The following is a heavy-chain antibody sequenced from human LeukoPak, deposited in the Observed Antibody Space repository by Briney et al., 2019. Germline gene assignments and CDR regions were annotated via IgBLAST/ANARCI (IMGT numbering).Heavy chain of an antibody. CDR2: IIPIFGTA. CDR1: GGTFSSYA. J-gene: IGHJ5*02. V-gene: IGHV1-69*13. Sequence: ASVKVSCKASGGTFSSYAISWVRQAPGQGLEWMGGIIPIFGTANYAQKFQGRVTITADESTSTAYMELSSLRSDDTAVYYCARSALGRGNWFDPWGQGTLVTVSS. CDR3: ARSALGRGNWFDP. D-gene: IGHD3-16*01.